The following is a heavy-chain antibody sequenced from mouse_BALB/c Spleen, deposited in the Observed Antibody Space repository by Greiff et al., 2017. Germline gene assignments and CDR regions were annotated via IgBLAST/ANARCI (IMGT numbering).Heavy chain of an antibody. Sequence: VQLQQSGAELVRPGALVKLSCKASGFNIKDYYMHWVKQRPEQGLAWIGWIDPENGNTIYDPKFQGKASITADTSSNTAYLQLSSLTSEDTAVYYCARTGTAYYFDYWGQGTTLTVSS. CDR2: IDPENGNT. CDR3: ARTGTAYYFDY. CDR1: GFNIKDYY. J-gene: IGHJ2*01. V-gene: IGHV14-1*02. D-gene: IGHD4-1*01.